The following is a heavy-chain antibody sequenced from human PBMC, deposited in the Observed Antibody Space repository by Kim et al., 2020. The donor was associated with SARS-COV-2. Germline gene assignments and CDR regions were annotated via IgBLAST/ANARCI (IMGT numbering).Heavy chain of an antibody. CDR1: GYTFSSYY. V-gene: IGHV1-46*01. CDR2: INPNDDST. D-gene: IGHD3-10*01. Sequence: ASVKVSCKASGYTFSSYYIHWVRQAPGQGLEYMGIINPNDDSTSYAQRFQGRVTMTSDTSTSIFYMELSSLTSEDTAVYYFATEPPGTYYFDYLGQGTLV. CDR3: ATEPPGTYYFDY. J-gene: IGHJ4*02.